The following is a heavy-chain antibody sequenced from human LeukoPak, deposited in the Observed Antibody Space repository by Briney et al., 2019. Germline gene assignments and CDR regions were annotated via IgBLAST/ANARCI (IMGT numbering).Heavy chain of an antibody. V-gene: IGHV3-23*01. CDR1: GFTFSSYG. D-gene: IGHD6-13*01. CDR3: AKAGIYSSSRNYFDY. J-gene: IGHJ4*02. Sequence: PGGSLRLSCAASGFTFSSYGMSWVRQAPGKGLEWVSAISGSGGSTYYADSVKGRFTISRDNSKNTLYLQMNSLRAEDTAVYYCAKAGIYSSSRNYFDYWGQGTLVTVSS. CDR2: ISGSGGST.